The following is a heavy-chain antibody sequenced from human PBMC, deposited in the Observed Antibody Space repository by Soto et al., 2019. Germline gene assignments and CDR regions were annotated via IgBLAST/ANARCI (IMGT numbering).Heavy chain of an antibody. D-gene: IGHD5-18*01. J-gene: IGHJ4*02. CDR2: INGGGGST. V-gene: IGHV3-23*01. CDR3: AKRGDAACFDY. Sequence: EVQLLESGGGLVQPGGSLRLSCVASGYTFTNYGLSWVRQAPGKGLEWVSGINGGGGSTYYADSVKGRFTISSDNSKNTLYLQMNSLRAEDTAVYSCAKRGDAACFDYWGQGTLVTVSS. CDR1: GYTFTNYG.